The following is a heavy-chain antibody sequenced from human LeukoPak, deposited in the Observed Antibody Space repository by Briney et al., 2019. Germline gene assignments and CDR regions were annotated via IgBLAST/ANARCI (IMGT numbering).Heavy chain of an antibody. CDR3: ARDPHVQLNAFGI. CDR1: GGTFSSYA. CDR2: IIPIFGTA. J-gene: IGHJ3*02. D-gene: IGHD1-1*01. Sequence: GASVKVSCKTSGGTFSSYAISWVRQAPGQGLEWMGRIIPIFGTANYAQKFQGRVTITTDESTSTAYMELSSLRSEDTAVYYCARDPHVQLNAFGIWGRGTMVTVSS. V-gene: IGHV1-69*05.